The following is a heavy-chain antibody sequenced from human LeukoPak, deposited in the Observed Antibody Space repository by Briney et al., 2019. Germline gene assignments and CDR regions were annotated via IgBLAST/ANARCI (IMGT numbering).Heavy chain of an antibody. CDR3: AKYMSSGQ. CDR2: VSGSGDST. V-gene: IGHV3-23*01. CDR1: GXTFSNCA. Sequence: GGSLRLSCAASGXTFSNCAMSWVRQAPGKGLEWVSGVSGSGDSTYYADSVKGRFTISRDNSNNTLFLLMNSLRAEDTAVYYCAKYMSSGQWGQGTLVTVSS. J-gene: IGHJ4*02. D-gene: IGHD6-19*01.